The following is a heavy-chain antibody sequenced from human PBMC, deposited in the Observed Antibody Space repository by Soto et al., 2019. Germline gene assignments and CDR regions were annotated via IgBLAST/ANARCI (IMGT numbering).Heavy chain of an antibody. CDR3: VRTTVTTRRVYFDY. D-gene: IGHD4-17*01. V-gene: IGHV4-38-2*01. Sequence: SETLCLTCSVSGYSISRSYYWGWIRQFPGKDLEWLGSVFHGGNTYDNPSLKSPVTISLDTSKNQFSLRLASVTAADTALYYCVRTTVTTRRVYFDYWGQGILVTVSS. CDR2: VFHGGNT. CDR1: GYSISRSYY. J-gene: IGHJ4*02.